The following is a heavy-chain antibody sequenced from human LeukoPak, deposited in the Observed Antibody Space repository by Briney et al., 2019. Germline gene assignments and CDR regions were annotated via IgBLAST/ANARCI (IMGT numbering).Heavy chain of an antibody. CDR3: ARVDGEGGYSGYDYYYYYGMDV. V-gene: IGHV1-69*04. CDR2: IIPILGIA. D-gene: IGHD5-12*01. Sequence: GASVKVSCRASGGTFSSYAISWVRQAPGQGLEWMGRIIPILGIANYAQKFQGRVTITADKSTSTAYMELSSLRSEDTAVYYCARVDGEGGYSGYDYYYYYGMDVWGQGTTVTVSS. J-gene: IGHJ6*02. CDR1: GGTFSSYA.